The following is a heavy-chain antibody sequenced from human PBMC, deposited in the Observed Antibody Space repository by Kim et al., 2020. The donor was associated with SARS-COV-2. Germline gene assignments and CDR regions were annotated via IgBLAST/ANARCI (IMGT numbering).Heavy chain of an antibody. CDR1: GFTFSSYG. Sequence: GGSLRLSCAASGFTFSSYGMHWVRQAPGKGLEWVAVIWYDGSNKYYADSVKGRFTISRDNSKNTLYRQMNSLRAEDTAVYYCARDSGIAVAGTRYYFDYWGQGTLVTVSS. V-gene: IGHV3-33*01. CDR3: ARDSGIAVAGTRYYFDY. D-gene: IGHD6-19*01. J-gene: IGHJ4*02. CDR2: IWYDGSNK.